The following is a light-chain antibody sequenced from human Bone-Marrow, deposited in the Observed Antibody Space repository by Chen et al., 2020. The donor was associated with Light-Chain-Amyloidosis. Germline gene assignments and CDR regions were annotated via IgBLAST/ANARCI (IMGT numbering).Light chain of an antibody. CDR2: DAS. V-gene: IGKV1-13*02. CDR3: QQFNSYPSWT. J-gene: IGKJ1*01. CDR1: QGISSA. Sequence: AIQLTQSPSSLSASVGDRVTITCRASQGISSALAWYQQKPGKAPKLLIYDASSLESGVPSRFSGSGSGTDFTLTISSLQPEDFATYYCQQFNSYPSWTFGQGTRWKSN.